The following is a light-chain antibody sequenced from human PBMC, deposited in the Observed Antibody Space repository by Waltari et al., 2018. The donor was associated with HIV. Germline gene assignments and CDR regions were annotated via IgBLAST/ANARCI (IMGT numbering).Light chain of an antibody. CDR2: NTN. Sequence: QSVLTQPPSVSGAPGQRVTLPCPGSNSHIGTHDVHWYQQFPGTAPQLLIYNTNRRPSGAPDRFAGSKSGTSAPLAISGLQAEDEADYFCQSSDSTLSGSVFGGGTKLTVL. CDR3: QSSDSTLSGSV. V-gene: IGLV1-40*01. J-gene: IGLJ2*01. CDR1: NSHIGTHD.